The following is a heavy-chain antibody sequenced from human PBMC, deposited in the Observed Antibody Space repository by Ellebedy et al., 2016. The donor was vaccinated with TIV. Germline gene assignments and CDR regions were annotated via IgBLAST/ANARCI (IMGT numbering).Heavy chain of an antibody. CDR3: ARDPRSGYCSGGSCNPPNYYYYGMDV. CDR2: INPNSGGT. D-gene: IGHD2-15*01. V-gene: IGHV1-2*02. J-gene: IGHJ6*02. Sequence: ASVKVSXXASGYTFTGYYMHWVRQAPGQGLEWMGWINPNSGGTNYAQKFQGRVTMTRDTSISTAYMELSRLRSDDTAVYYCARDPRSGYCSGGSCNPPNYYYYGMDVWGQGTTVTVSS. CDR1: GYTFTGYY.